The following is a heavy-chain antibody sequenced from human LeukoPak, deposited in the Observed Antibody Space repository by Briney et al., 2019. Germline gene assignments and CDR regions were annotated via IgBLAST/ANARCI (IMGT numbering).Heavy chain of an antibody. CDR2: IYYSGST. V-gene: IGHV4-39*01. CDR1: GGSITSSSYY. Sequence: SETLSLTCTVSGGSITSSSYYWGWIRQPPGKGLGWIGSIYYSGSTYYNPSLKSRVTIFVDTSKNQFSLKLISVTAADTAVYYCARQPDYWGQGTLVTVSS. CDR3: ARQPDY. J-gene: IGHJ4*02.